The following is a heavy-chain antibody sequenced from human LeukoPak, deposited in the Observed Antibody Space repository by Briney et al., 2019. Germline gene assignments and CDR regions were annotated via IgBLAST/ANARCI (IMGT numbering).Heavy chain of an antibody. D-gene: IGHD3-3*01. CDR3: ARGLSGVGY. CDR2: IRGDSSTI. J-gene: IGHJ4*02. V-gene: IGHV3-48*04. Sequence: GGSLRLSCAASGFTFSTYEMNWVRQAPGKGLEWVSYIRGDSSTIFYADSVKGRFTISRDNAKNSLYLQMNSLRAEDTAVYYCARGLSGVGYWGWGTLVTVSS. CDR1: GFTFSTYE.